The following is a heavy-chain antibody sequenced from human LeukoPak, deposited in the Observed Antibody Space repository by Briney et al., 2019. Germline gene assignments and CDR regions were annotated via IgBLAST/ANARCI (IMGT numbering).Heavy chain of an antibody. D-gene: IGHD1-26*01. CDR3: ASPGELQFDAFDI. CDR2: IYYSGST. Sequence: SETLSLTCTVSGGSISSYYWSWIRQPPGKGLEWIGYIYYSGSTNYNPSLKSRVTISVDRSKNQFSLKLRSVTAADTAVYYCASPGELQFDAFDIWGQGTVVTVSS. V-gene: IGHV4-59*01. CDR1: GGSISSYY. J-gene: IGHJ3*02.